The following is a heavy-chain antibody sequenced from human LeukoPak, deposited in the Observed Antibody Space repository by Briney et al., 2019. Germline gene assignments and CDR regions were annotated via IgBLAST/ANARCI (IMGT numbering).Heavy chain of an antibody. V-gene: IGHV4-4*07. CDR3: AREVADYGGYYYYHYMDV. D-gene: IGHD4-23*01. Sequence: SETLSLTCTVSGGSISSYYWSWIRQPAGKGLEWIGRIYTSGSNNYNPSLKSRVTMSVDTSKNQFSLKLSSVTAADTAMYYCAREVADYGGYYYYHYMDVGGKGTTVTISS. J-gene: IGHJ6*03. CDR2: IYTSGSN. CDR1: GGSISSYY.